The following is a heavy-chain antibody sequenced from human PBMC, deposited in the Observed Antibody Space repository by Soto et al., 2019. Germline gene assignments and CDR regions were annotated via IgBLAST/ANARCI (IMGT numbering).Heavy chain of an antibody. Sequence: XESLSLTCSVSASFISNICDCWGWFRQPPGKALEGIGSIYYSGYTYYNPSFKSRVTISVDTAKNQISLELTSVTAADTAVYFCATRDWKSRRYSFDYCGRLAMVTASS. D-gene: IGHD1-1*01. CDR3: ATRDWKSRRYSFDY. CDR1: ASFISNICDC. V-gene: IGHV4-39*01. J-gene: IGHJ4*02. CDR2: IYYSGYT.